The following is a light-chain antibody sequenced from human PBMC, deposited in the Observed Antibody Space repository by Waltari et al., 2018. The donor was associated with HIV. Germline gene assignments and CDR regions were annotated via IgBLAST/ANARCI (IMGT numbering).Light chain of an antibody. Sequence: QSVLTQPPSASGTPGQRVTISCSGSSSNIRSNTVSWYQQLPGTAPKLLIYSNAQRPSGVPDRFSGSKSGTSASLASSGLQSEDEADYYCAAGDDSLNGWVFGGGTKLTVL. CDR3: AAGDDSLNGWV. CDR2: SNA. J-gene: IGLJ3*02. CDR1: SSNIRSNT. V-gene: IGLV1-44*01.